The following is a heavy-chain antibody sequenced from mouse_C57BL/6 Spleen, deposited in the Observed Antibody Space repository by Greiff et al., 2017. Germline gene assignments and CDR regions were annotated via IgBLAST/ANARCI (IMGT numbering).Heavy chain of an antibody. CDR1: GYTFTDYY. V-gene: IGHV1-26*01. Sequence: VQLQQSGPELVKPGASVKISCKASGYTFTDYYMNWVKQSHGKSLEWIGDINPNNGGTSYNQKFKGKATLTVDTSSSTAYMELRSLTSEDSAVDYCARASYYIGSSDYAMDDWGQGTSVTVSS. CDR2: INPNNGGT. D-gene: IGHD1-1*01. CDR3: ARASYYIGSSDYAMDD. J-gene: IGHJ4*01.